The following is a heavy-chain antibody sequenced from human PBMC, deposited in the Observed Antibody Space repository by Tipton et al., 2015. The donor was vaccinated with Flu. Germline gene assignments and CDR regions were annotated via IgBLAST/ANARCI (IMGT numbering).Heavy chain of an antibody. CDR2: INWSGDNT. Sequence: SLRLSCAASGFTFDDYAMSWVRQVPGKGLEWVSGINWSGDNTGYVDSVKGRFTISRDNAKNYLYLQMNSLRAEDTALYYCVRISGEAMPPSYGMDVWGQETTVTVSS. J-gene: IGHJ6*02. V-gene: IGHV3-20*04. D-gene: IGHD2-2*01. CDR3: VRISGEAMPPSYGMDV. CDR1: GFTFDDYA.